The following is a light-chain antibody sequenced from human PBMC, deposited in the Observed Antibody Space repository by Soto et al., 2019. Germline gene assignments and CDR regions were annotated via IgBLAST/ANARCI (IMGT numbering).Light chain of an antibody. CDR3: LQHNSYPRT. V-gene: IGKV1-17*03. Sequence: IQLTQSPSSLSASVGDRVTITCRASQGIINYLAWFQQKPGKVPQRLIYGASSLQSGVPSRFSGSGSGTEFSLTISSLQPEDFATYYCLQHNSYPRTFGQGTKVEIK. J-gene: IGKJ1*01. CDR2: GAS. CDR1: QGIINY.